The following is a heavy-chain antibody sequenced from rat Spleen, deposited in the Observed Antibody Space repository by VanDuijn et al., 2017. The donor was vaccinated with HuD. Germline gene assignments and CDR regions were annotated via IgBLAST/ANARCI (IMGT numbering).Heavy chain of an antibody. Sequence: QVQLKESGPGLVQPSQSLSLTCTVSGFSLTSYHVSWVRQSPGKGLEWMAVSWSGGRTDYNSALKYRLSISRDTSKNQVFLKMNSLQSEDTSTYYCAILSGSFDYWGQGVMVTVSS. CDR3: AILSGSFDY. J-gene: IGHJ2*01. CDR2: SWSGGRT. D-gene: IGHD1-1*01. CDR1: GFSLTSYH. V-gene: IGHV2-43*01.